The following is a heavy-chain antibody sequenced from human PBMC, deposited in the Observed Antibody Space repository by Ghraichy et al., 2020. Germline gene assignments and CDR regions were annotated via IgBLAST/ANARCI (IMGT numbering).Heavy chain of an antibody. CDR3: ARIRYSGYDLRY. D-gene: IGHD5-12*01. CDR1: GFTFSDYY. CDR2: ISSSSSYT. J-gene: IGHJ4*02. Sequence: GSLNISCAASGFTFSDYYMSWIRQAPGKGLEWVSYISSSSSYTNYADSVKGRFTISRDNAKNSLYLQMNSLRAEDTAVYYCARIRYSGYDLRYWGQGTLVTVSS. V-gene: IGHV3-11*06.